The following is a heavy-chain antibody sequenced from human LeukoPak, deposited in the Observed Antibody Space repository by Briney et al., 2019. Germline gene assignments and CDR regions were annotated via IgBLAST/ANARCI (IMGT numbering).Heavy chain of an antibody. Sequence: ASVKVSCKVSGYIFANYGISWVRQPPGQGLEWMGLISAYNGNTNYAQKLQGRVTMTTDTSTSTAYMELRSLRSDDTAVYYCARDQGVTMVRGVIIRGHWFDPWGQGTLVTVSS. J-gene: IGHJ5*02. CDR1: GYIFANYG. D-gene: IGHD3-10*01. CDR3: ARDQGVTMVRGVIIRGHWFDP. CDR2: ISAYNGNT. V-gene: IGHV1-18*01.